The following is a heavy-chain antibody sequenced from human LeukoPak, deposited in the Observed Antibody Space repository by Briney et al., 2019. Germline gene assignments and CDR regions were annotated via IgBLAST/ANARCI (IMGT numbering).Heavy chain of an antibody. J-gene: IGHJ4*02. CDR2: IRTNGAGT. CDR3: ARDDYGDSGPLFDY. V-gene: IGHV3-23*01. CDR1: GFTFSSYN. D-gene: IGHD4-17*01. Sequence: AGGSLRLSCAASGFTFSSYNMNWVRRAPGQGLEWVSTIRTNGAGTHYADSVRGRFTISRDDSKNTLYLRMDSLRAEDTAVYYCARDDYGDSGPLFDYWGQGTLVTVSS.